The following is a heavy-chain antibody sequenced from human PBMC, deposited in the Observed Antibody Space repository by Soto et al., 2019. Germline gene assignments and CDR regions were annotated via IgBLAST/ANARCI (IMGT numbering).Heavy chain of an antibody. CDR3: AREPRYSSGWYPFGAFDI. J-gene: IGHJ3*02. Sequence: ASVKVSCKASGYTFTSYGISWVRQAPGQGLEWMGWISAYNGNTNYAQKLQGRVTMTTDTSTSTAYMELRSLRSDDTAVYYCAREPRYSSGWYPFGAFDIWGQGIMVTVSS. CDR1: GYTFTSYG. CDR2: ISAYNGNT. D-gene: IGHD6-19*01. V-gene: IGHV1-18*01.